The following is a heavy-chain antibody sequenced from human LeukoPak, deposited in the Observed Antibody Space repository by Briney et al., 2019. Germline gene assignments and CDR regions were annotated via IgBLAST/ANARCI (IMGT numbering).Heavy chain of an antibody. CDR1: GYTLTSYD. CDR3: ARGGYYYDSSGYYLGDYFDY. V-gene: IGHV1-8*01. D-gene: IGHD3-22*01. J-gene: IGHJ4*02. Sequence: ASVKVSCKASGYTLTSYDINWVRQATGQGLEWMGWMNPNSGNTGYAQKFQGRVTMTRNTSISTAYMELSSLRSEDTAVYYCARGGYYYDSSGYYLGDYFDYWGQGTLVTVSS. CDR2: MNPNSGNT.